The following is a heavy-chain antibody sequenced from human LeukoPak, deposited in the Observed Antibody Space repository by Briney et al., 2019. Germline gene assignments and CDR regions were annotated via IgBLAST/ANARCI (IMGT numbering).Heavy chain of an antibody. CDR2: IKQDGSEK. D-gene: IGHD6-13*01. V-gene: IGHV3-7*01. CDR3: ARVYGVAAAGFFDY. CDR1: GFTFDNYW. J-gene: IGHJ4*02. Sequence: GGSLRLSCAASGFTFDNYWMSWVRQAPGKGLEWVANIKQDGSEKYYVDSVKGRFTISRDNAKNSLYLQMNSLRAEDTAVYYCARVYGVAAAGFFDYWGQGTLVTVSS.